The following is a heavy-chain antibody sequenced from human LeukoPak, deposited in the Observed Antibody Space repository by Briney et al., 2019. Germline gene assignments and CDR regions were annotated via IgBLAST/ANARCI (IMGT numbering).Heavy chain of an antibody. D-gene: IGHD3-22*01. V-gene: IGHV3-21*01. CDR3: ARVPKSLVVVTYFDY. CDR2: ISSSSYI. CDR1: GFPFTRYN. Sequence: GGSLRLSCEVSGFPFTRYNMNWVRQAPGKGLEWVSSISSSSYIYYADSVKGRFTISRDNAKNSLYLQMNSLRAEDTAVYYCARVPKSLVVVTYFDYWGQGTLVTVSS. J-gene: IGHJ4*02.